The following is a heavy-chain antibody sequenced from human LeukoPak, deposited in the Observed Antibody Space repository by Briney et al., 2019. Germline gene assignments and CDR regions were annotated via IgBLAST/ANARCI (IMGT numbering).Heavy chain of an antibody. J-gene: IGHJ4*02. CDR3: ARLDVEVGSGPFDY. CDR2: IYYSGST. Sequence: PSETLSLTCTVSGGSISSSSYYWGWIRPPPGKGLEWIGSIYYSGSTYYNPSLKSRVTISVNTSKNQFSLKLSSVTAADTAVYYCARLDVEVGSGPFDYWGQGTLVTVSS. V-gene: IGHV4-39*01. D-gene: IGHD2-15*01. CDR1: GGSISSSSYY.